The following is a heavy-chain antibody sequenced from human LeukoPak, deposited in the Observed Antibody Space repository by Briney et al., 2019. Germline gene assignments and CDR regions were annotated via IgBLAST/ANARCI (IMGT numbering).Heavy chain of an antibody. CDR2: IFPGDSDT. CDR3: AMVTAVLGAFDI. V-gene: IGHV5-51*01. D-gene: IGHD2-21*02. CDR1: GYSFTNYW. Sequence: RGESLKISCKGSGYSFTNYWLGWVRQMPGKGLEWMGIIFPGDSDTRYSPSFQGQVTISADKSISSAYLQWSSLKASDTAMYYCAMVTAVLGAFDIWGQGTMVTVSS. J-gene: IGHJ3*02.